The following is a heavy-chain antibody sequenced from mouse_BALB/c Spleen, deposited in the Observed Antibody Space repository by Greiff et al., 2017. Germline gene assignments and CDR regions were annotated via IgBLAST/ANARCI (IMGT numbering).Heavy chain of an antibody. Sequence: EGQLQESGPSLVKPSQTLSLTCSVTGDSITSGYWNWIRKFPGNKLEYMGYISYSGSTYYNPSLKSRISITRDTSKNQYYLQLNSVTTEDTATYYCARVSSGYGGFAYWGQGTLVTVSA. CDR1: GDSITSGY. D-gene: IGHD3-1*01. CDR2: ISYSGST. V-gene: IGHV3-8*02. CDR3: ARVSSGYGGFAY. J-gene: IGHJ3*01.